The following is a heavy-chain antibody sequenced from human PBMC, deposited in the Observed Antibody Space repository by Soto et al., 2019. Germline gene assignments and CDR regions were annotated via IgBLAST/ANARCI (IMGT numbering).Heavy chain of an antibody. V-gene: IGHV4-61*01. J-gene: IGHJ4*02. Sequence: SETLSLTCTVSGGSVTSGSYYWSWIRQPPGKGLEWIGYIYSSGGTSYNPSLKSRVTISVDTSKNQFSLKLTSVTAADTAVYYCARSTIAPHLFMYPFDYWGQGTLVTVS. CDR3: ARSTIAPHLFMYPFDY. CDR2: IYSSGGT. D-gene: IGHD6-6*01. CDR1: GGSVTSGSYY.